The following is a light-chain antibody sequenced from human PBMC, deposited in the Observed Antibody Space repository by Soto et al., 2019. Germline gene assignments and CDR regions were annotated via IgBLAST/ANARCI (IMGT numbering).Light chain of an antibody. CDR1: QSVGSSY. J-gene: IGKJ1*01. Sequence: EIVLTQSPVTLSLSPGERATLSCGASQSVGSSYLAWYQQKPGQAPRLLIYDASNRATGIPARFSGSGSGTDFTLAISSLEPEDFAVYYCQQRSSWPRTFGQGTKVDIK. V-gene: IGKV3-11*01. CDR2: DAS. CDR3: QQRSSWPRT.